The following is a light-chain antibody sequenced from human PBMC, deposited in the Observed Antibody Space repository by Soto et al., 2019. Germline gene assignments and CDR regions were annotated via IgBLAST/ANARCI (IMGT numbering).Light chain of an antibody. CDR2: NTN. J-gene: IGLJ2*01. Sequence: QTVVTQEPSFSVSPGGTVTLTCGLTSGSVSTSYYPSWYQQTPGQAPRTLIYNTNIRSSGVPDRFSGSILGNKAALTITGAQADDECDYYCVLYVGSGIVVFGGGTKLTVL. CDR1: SGSVSTSYY. CDR3: VLYVGSGIVV. V-gene: IGLV8-61*01.